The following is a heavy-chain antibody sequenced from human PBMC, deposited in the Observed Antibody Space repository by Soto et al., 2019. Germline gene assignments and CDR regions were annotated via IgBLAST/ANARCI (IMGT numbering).Heavy chain of an antibody. J-gene: IGHJ6*02. Sequence: PGGSLRLSCAASGFTFSSYGMHWVRQAPGKGLEWVAVIWYDGSNKCYADSVKGRFTISRDNSKNTLYLQMNSLRAEDTAVYYCARHSAAPHYYGMDFWGQGTTVTVSS. CDR3: ARHSAAPHYYGMDF. V-gene: IGHV3-33*01. CDR2: IWYDGSNK. CDR1: GFTFSSYG. D-gene: IGHD6-13*01.